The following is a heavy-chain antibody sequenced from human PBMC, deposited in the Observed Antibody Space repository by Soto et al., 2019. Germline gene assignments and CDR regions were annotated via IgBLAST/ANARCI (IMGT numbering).Heavy chain of an antibody. D-gene: IGHD1-26*01. J-gene: IGHJ4*02. CDR3: ARVSEGGSYYGGLDY. CDR1: GFTFSSYG. CDR2: IWYDGSNK. Sequence: QVQLVESGGGVVQPGRSLRLSCAASGFTFSSYGMHWVRQAPGKGPEWVAVIWYDGSNKYYADSVKGRFTISRDNSKNTLYLQMNSLRAEDTGVYYCARVSEGGSYYGGLDYWGQGTLVTVSS. V-gene: IGHV3-33*01.